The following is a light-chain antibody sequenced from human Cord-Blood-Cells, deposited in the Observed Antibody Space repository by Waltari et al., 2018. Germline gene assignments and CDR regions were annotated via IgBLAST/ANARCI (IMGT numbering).Light chain of an antibody. CDR3: SSYTSSNYV. J-gene: IGLJ1*01. CDR1: SSDVGGYNY. Sequence: QSALPQPASVSGSPGQSITLSCTGTSSDVGGYNYFSWYQQHPGKAPKLMIYDVSNRPSGVSNRFSGSKSGNTASLTISGLQAEDEADYYCSSYTSSNYVFGTGTKVTVL. CDR2: DVS. V-gene: IGLV2-14*01.